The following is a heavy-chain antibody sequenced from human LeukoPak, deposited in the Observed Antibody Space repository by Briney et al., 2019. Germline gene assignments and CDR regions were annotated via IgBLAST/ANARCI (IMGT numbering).Heavy chain of an antibody. CDR2: IYHSGTT. V-gene: IGHV4-30-2*01. D-gene: IGHD6-13*01. CDR1: GGSISSAAYS. J-gene: IGHJ5*02. Sequence: SETLSLTCAVSGGSISSAAYSWSWIRQPPGRGLEWIGYIYHSGTTFYNPSLQSRVTISVDTSKNQFSLKLSSVTAADTAVYYCARDGSAKSSWYLNWFDPWGQGTLVTVSS. CDR3: ARDGSAKSSWYLNWFDP.